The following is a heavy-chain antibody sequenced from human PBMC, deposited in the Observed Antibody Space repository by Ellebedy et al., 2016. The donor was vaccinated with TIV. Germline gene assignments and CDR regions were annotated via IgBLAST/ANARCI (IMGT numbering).Heavy chain of an antibody. Sequence: AASVKVSCKASGYSFTGYYMHWVRQAPGQGLEWMGWIRTNNGGISYAPKFQGRVTMTRDTSISPAYMELSRLRSDDTAVYYCAREDSTNYGSGYDFWGQGTLVTVSS. V-gene: IGHV1-2*02. J-gene: IGHJ4*02. CDR3: AREDSTNYGSGYDF. CDR2: IRTNNGGI. CDR1: GYSFTGYY. D-gene: IGHD3-10*01.